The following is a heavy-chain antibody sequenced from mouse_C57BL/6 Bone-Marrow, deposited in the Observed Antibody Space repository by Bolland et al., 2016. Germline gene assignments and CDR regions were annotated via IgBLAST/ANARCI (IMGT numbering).Heavy chain of an antibody. Sequence: INSDGGSTYYPDTMERRFIISRDNTKKTLYLQMSSLRSEDTALYYCARPHYLPLAYWGQGTLV. V-gene: IGHV5-2*01. J-gene: IGHJ3*01. D-gene: IGHD1-1*01. CDR2: INSDGGST. CDR3: ARPHYLPLAY.